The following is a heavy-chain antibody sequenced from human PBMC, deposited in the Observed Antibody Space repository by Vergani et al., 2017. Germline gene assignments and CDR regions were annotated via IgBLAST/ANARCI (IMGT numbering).Heavy chain of an antibody. D-gene: IGHD5-18*01. CDR1: GFTFSSYE. J-gene: IGHJ6*02. CDR2: ISSSGSTI. Sequence: EVQLVESGGGLVQPGGSLRLSCAASGFTFSSYEMNWVRQAPGKGLEWVSYISSSGSTIYYADSVKGRFTISRDNAKNSLYLQMNSLRAEDTAVYYCAGDWDTAMPPTDVWGQGTTVTVSS. CDR3: AGDWDTAMPPTDV. V-gene: IGHV3-48*03.